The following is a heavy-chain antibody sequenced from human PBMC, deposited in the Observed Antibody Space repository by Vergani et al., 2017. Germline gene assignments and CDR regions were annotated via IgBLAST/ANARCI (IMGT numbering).Heavy chain of an antibody. CDR2: IVPSDSYT. D-gene: IGHD5-18*01. Sequence: EVQLVQSGAEVTKPGESLRISCKGSGYSFTSYWISWVRQMPGKGLEWMGRIVPSDSYTNYSPSFKGHVPFSADKSISTAYLQWRSLKASDTAMYYCARHLLGGYSFFDYWGQGTLVTVSS. CDR1: GYSFTSYW. CDR3: ARHLLGGYSFFDY. V-gene: IGHV5-10-1*03. J-gene: IGHJ4*02.